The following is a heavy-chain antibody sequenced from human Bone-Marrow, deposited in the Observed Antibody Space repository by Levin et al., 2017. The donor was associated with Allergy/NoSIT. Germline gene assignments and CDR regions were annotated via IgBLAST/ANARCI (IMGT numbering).Heavy chain of an antibody. CDR3: AKAQPSWRAPFDH. J-gene: IGHJ4*02. V-gene: IGHV3-30*18. Sequence: GGSLRLSCAASGFTFSNFAMHWVRQAPGNGLEWVALISFDGSHEYYTDSVKGRFTISRDNSQNTLYMQMNSLRTEDTAVYYCAKAQPSWRAPFDHWGQGTLLTVSS. CDR1: GFTFSNFA. CDR2: ISFDGSHE. D-gene: IGHD1-26*01.